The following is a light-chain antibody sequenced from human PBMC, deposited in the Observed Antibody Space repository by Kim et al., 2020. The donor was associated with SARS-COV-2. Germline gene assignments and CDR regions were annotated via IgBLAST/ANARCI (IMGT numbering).Light chain of an antibody. CDR1: SSDVGGYNH. CDR2: DVS. CDR3: SSYTSSTTLV. V-gene: IGLV2-14*03. J-gene: IGLJ2*01. Sequence: QSALTQPASVSGSPGQSITISCTGTSSDVGGYNHVSWYQQHPGRAPKLMICDVSTRPSGVSNRFSGSKSGNTASLTISGLQAEDEADYYCSSYTSSTTLVFGGGTQLTVL.